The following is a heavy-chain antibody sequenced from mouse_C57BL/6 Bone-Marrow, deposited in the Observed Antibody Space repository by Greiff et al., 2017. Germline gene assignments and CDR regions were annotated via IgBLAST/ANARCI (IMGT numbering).Heavy chain of an antibody. D-gene: IGHD3-1*01. CDR2: IDPSDSYT. V-gene: IGHV1-59*01. CDR1: GYTFTSYW. CDR3: ARILGYAMDY. J-gene: IGHJ4*01. Sequence: VQLQQPGAELVRPGTSVKLSCKASGYTFTSYWMHWVKQRPGQGLEWIGVIDPSDSYTNYNQKFKGKATLTVDTSSSTAYMQRSSLTSEDSAVYYCARILGYAMDYWGQGTSVTVSS.